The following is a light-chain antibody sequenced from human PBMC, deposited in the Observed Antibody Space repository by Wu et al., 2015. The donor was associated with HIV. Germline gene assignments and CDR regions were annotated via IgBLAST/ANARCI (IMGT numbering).Light chain of an antibody. CDR1: QSVSSH. V-gene: IGKV3-11*01. Sequence: EIVLTQSPATLSLSPGERATLSCRASQSVSSHLAWYQQRPGQAPRLLIYDSSNRATGIPARFSGSGSGTGFILTISSLETEDFAVYYCQQRSNWPWTFGQGTKVEIK. CDR2: DSS. J-gene: IGKJ1*01. CDR3: QQRSNWPWT.